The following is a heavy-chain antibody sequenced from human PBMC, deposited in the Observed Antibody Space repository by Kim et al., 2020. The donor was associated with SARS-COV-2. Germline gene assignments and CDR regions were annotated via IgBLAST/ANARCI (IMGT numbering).Heavy chain of an antibody. J-gene: IGHJ6*02. Sequence: AAPLKARFTNSRDNAKNTLYLQMNGLRAEDTAVYYCARRGLLYYYYGMDVWGQGTTVTVSS. CDR3: ARRGLLYYYYGMDV. V-gene: IGHV3-74*01. D-gene: IGHD6-25*01.